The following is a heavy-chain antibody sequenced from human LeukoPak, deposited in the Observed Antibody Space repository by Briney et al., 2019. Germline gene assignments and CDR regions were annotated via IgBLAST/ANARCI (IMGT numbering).Heavy chain of an antibody. D-gene: IGHD3-22*01. Sequence: SETLSLTCTVSGGSISSSSYYWGWIRQPPGKGLEWIGSIYYSGSTYYNPSLKSRVTISVDTSKNQFSLKLSSVPAADTAVYYCARAPIVVVILGRITSYYFDYWGQGTLVTVSS. CDR2: IYYSGST. J-gene: IGHJ4*02. CDR3: ARAPIVVVILGRITSYYFDY. CDR1: GGSISSSSYY. V-gene: IGHV4-39*07.